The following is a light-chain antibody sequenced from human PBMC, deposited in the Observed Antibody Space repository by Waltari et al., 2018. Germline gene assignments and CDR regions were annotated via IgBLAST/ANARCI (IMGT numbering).Light chain of an antibody. V-gene: IGLV1-44*01. Sequence: QSVLTQPPSASGTPGQRVTISCSGSSSNIGSNTVDWYQQLPGTAPKLLIYSDNQRPSWVPDRFSGSKSGTSASLASSGLQSEDEADFYCAAWDDSLNAPVFGGGTKLTVL. J-gene: IGLJ3*02. CDR3: AAWDDSLNAPV. CDR1: SSNIGSNT. CDR2: SDN.